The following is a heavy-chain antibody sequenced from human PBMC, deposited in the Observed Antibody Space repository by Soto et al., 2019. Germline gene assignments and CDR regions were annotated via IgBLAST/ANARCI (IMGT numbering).Heavy chain of an antibody. CDR1: GGSITSNF. D-gene: IGHD6-19*01. V-gene: IGHV4-4*07. CDR3: ARELWMAGLVYYFDF. CDR2: ISSNGDT. J-gene: IGHJ4*02. Sequence: QVQLQESGPGLVKPSETLSLTCTISGGSITSNFLTWIRQPAGKGLEWIGRISSNGDTNYNPSLRGRVSMSLDTSKNHFSLKLNSVTASDTAVYFCARELWMAGLVYYFDFWGQGTLVTVSS.